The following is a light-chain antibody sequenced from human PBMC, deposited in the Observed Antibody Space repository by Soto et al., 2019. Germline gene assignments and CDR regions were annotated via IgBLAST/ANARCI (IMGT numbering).Light chain of an antibody. CDR3: SSYTSSSTLYV. CDR2: DVS. J-gene: IGLJ1*01. Sequence: QSVLTQPASVSGSPGQSITISCTGTSSDVGDYNYVSWYQQHPDKAPKLMIYDVSNRPSGVSNRFSGSKSGNTASLTISGLQAEDEADYYCSSYTSSSTLYVFGNGTKVTVL. V-gene: IGLV2-14*01. CDR1: SSDVGDYNY.